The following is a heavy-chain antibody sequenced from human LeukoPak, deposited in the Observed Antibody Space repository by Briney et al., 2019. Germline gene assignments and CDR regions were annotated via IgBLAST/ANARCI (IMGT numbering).Heavy chain of an antibody. CDR2: IYYSGST. D-gene: IGHD3-3*01. V-gene: IGHV4-59*01. CDR1: GGSIRSYY. Sequence: SETLSLTCTVSGGSIRSYYWSWIRQPPGKGLEWIGYIYYSGSTNYNPSLKSRVTISVDTSKNQFSLKLRSVTAADTAVYYCARAPSFWSGDSWFDPWGQGTLVTVSS. CDR3: ARAPSFWSGDSWFDP. J-gene: IGHJ5*02.